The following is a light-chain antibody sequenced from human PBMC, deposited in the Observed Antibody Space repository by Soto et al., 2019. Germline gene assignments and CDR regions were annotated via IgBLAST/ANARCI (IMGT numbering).Light chain of an antibody. Sequence: QSVLTQPPSVSAAPGQKVTISCSGSSSNIGKNYVCWYQQLPGAAPKLLISRNNQRPSGVPDRFSGSKSGTSASLAISGLRSEDEADYYCAAWDDSLSGWVFGGGTQLTVL. V-gene: IGLV1-47*01. CDR3: AAWDDSLSGWV. CDR2: RNN. CDR1: SSNIGKNY. J-gene: IGLJ3*02.